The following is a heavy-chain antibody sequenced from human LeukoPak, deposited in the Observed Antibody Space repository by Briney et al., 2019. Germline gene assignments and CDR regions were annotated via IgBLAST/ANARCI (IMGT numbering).Heavy chain of an antibody. CDR3: ATRYDFWSGYYT. J-gene: IGHJ5*02. Sequence: SETLSLTCAVSGGSFSGYYWSWIRQPPGEGPEWIGEINRSGSTNYNPSLKSRVTISVDTSKNQFSLRLTSVTAADTAVYYCATRYDFWSGYYTWGQGTLVTVSS. V-gene: IGHV4-34*01. D-gene: IGHD3-3*01. CDR1: GGSFSGYY. CDR2: INRSGST.